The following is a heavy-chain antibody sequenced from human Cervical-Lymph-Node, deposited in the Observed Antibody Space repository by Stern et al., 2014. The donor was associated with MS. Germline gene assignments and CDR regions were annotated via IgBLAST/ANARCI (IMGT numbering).Heavy chain of an antibody. D-gene: IGHD3-16*01. CDR2: INPRGGST. Sequence: QVQLVQSGAEVKKAGASVKVSCKASGYTFINYYVHWVRQAPGQGLEWMGIINPRGGSTAYAQKFEGRVTVTRDTSTSTVYLEVSSLRSDDTAVYYCARWASGAEGDPVGDYWGQGTLVTVSS. V-gene: IGHV1-46*03. J-gene: IGHJ4*02. CDR1: GYTFINYY. CDR3: ARWASGAEGDPVGDY.